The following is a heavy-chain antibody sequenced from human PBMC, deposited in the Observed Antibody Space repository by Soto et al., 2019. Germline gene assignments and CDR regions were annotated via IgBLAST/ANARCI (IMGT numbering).Heavy chain of an antibody. CDR2: IYYSGST. D-gene: IGHD2-2*01. J-gene: IGHJ5*02. V-gene: IGHV4-59*08. Sequence: PSATLSLTCTVSGGSISSYYWSWIRQPPGKGLEWIGYIYYSGSTNYSPSLKSRVTISVDTSKNQFSLKLSSVTAADTAVYYCARLRGAYCSSTSCQLFDPWGQGTLVTVSS. CDR3: ARLRGAYCSSTSCQLFDP. CDR1: GGSISSYY.